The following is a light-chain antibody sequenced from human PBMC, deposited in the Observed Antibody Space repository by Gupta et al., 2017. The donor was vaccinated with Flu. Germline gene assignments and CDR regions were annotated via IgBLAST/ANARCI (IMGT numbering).Light chain of an antibody. CDR1: QSISSY. J-gene: IGKJ1*01. V-gene: IGKV1-39*01. CDR3: QQSDSTLSWT. CDR2: AAS. Sequence: DIQMTQSPSSLSASVGDRVTITCRASQSISSYLNWYQQKPGKAPKLLIYAASSLQSGVPSRFSGSGSGTDXTLTISXRQPEDFATYYCQQSDSTLSWTFGXGTKVEIK.